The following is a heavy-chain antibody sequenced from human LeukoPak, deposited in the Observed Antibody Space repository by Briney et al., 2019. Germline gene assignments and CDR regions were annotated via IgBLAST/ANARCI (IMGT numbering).Heavy chain of an antibody. D-gene: IGHD3-22*01. CDR2: IKSKTDGGTT. CDR3: TTDPMGYDSSGYYYFYFDY. Sequence: GGSLRLSCAASGFTFSSYGLSWVRQAPGKGLEWVGRIKSKTDGGTTDYAAPVKGRFTISRDDSKNTLYLQMNSLKTEDTAVYYCTTDPMGYDSSGYYYFYFDYWGQGTLVTVSS. CDR1: GFTFSSYG. V-gene: IGHV3-15*01. J-gene: IGHJ4*02.